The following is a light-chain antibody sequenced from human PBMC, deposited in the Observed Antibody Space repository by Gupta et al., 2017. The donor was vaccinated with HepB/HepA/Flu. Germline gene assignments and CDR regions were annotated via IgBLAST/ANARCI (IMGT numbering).Light chain of an antibody. CDR2: QAS. CDR1: QSISSW. CDR3: QESYRPMRT. J-gene: IGKJ2*02. Sequence: IPMPQTPSTLSASVGDRVTITCRASQSISSWLSWYQQKPGKAPKFLIHQASSLENGVPSRGSGSGSGKEFTLNDRGLQTDDVATYECQESYRPMRTFGQGTKVEIK. V-gene: IGKV1-5*03.